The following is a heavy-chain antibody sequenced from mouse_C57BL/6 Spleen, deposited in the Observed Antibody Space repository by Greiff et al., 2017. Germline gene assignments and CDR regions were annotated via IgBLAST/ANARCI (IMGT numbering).Heavy chain of an antibody. V-gene: IGHV1-39*01. CDR1: GYSFTDYN. D-gene: IGHD2-1*01. Sequence: VQLQQPGPELVKPGASVKISCKASGYSFTDYNMNWVKQSNGKSLEWIGVINPNYGTTSYNQKFKGKATLTVDQSSSTAYMQLNRLTSEDSAVYYVASRINYGNYGSFGYWGQGTTLTVSS. CDR2: INPNYGTT. J-gene: IGHJ2*01. CDR3: ASRINYGNYGSFGY.